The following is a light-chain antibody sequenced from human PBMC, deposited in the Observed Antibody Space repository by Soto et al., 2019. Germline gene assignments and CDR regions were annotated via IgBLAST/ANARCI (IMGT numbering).Light chain of an antibody. CDR3: QQYNNWPPYT. CDR1: QSIGSN. J-gene: IGKJ2*01. Sequence: EIVMTQSPATLSVSPGERATLSCRASQSIGSNLAWYQHKPGQAPRLLIYGASTRATGIPDRFSGSGSGAEFTLTISDLQSEDFAVYYCQQYNNWPPYTFGQGTKLEIK. CDR2: GAS. V-gene: IGKV3-15*01.